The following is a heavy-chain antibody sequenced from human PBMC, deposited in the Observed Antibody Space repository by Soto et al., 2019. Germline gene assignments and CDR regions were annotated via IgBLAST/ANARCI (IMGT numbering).Heavy chain of an antibody. CDR3: ARDILYSSSSDFDY. J-gene: IGHJ4*02. CDR1: GYTFTSYG. D-gene: IGHD6-6*01. Sequence: ASVKVSCKASGYTFTSYGISWVRQAPGQGLEWMGWISAYNGNTNYAQKLQGRVTMTTDTSTSTAYMELRSLGSDDTAAYYCARDILYSSSSDFDYWGQGTLVTVSS. CDR2: ISAYNGNT. V-gene: IGHV1-18*01.